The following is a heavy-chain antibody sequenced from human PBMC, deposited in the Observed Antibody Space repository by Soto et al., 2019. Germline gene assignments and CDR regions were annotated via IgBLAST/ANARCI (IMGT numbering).Heavy chain of an antibody. CDR3: ARDQRAGATDYYNYGMDV. J-gene: IGHJ6*02. V-gene: IGHV1-46*01. CDR1: GYTFTSYY. Sequence: QVQLVQSGAEVKKPGASVKVSCKASGYTFTSYYMHWVRQAPGQGLEWMGIINPSGGSTSYAQKFQGSGTRTRDTATSTVYMERSSVRSGDTAVYYCARDQRAGATDYYNYGMDVWGQGTTVTVSS. D-gene: IGHD1-26*01. CDR2: INPSGGST.